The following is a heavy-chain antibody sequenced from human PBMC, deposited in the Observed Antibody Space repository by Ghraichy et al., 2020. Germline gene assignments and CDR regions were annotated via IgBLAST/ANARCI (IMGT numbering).Heavy chain of an antibody. D-gene: IGHD6-19*01. Sequence: LSLTCAASGFTFSSYGMHWVRQAPGKGLEWVAVIWYDGSNKYYADSVKGRFTISRDNSKNTLYLQMNSLRAEDTAVYYCARDYTGIAVALGMDVWGQGTTVTVSS. J-gene: IGHJ6*02. CDR2: IWYDGSNK. CDR1: GFTFSSYG. CDR3: ARDYTGIAVALGMDV. V-gene: IGHV3-33*01.